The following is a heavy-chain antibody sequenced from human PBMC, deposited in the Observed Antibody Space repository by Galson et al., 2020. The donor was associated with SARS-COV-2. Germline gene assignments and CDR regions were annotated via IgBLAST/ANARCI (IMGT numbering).Heavy chain of an antibody. J-gene: IGHJ4*02. V-gene: IGHV4-39*01. CDR2: IYYYGTT. CDR1: GGSMSSSPYS. CDR3: ARQNSGYHSPFDY. Sequence: SETLSLTCTVSGGSMSSSPYSWGWIRQPPGKGLEWIGTIYYYGTTYYHQSLKSRVTMSADTSKNQFSLKLTSVTAADTAVYYCARQNSGYHSPFDYWGQGILVTVSS. D-gene: IGHD3-22*01.